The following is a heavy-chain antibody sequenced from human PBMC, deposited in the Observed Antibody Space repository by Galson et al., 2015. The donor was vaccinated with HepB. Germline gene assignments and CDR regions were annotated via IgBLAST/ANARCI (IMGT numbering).Heavy chain of an antibody. CDR1: GYTFTNYG. J-gene: IGHJ5*02. V-gene: IGHV1-18*01. CDR3: ARERDDYEGFDP. D-gene: IGHD4/OR15-4a*01. Sequence: SVKVSCKASGYTFTNYGINWVRQAPGQGLEWLGWISAYNGNTNYAQKVQGRVTMTTDTSTTTAYMELRSLRSDDTAVYYCARERDDYEGFDPWGQGTLVTVSS. CDR2: ISAYNGNT.